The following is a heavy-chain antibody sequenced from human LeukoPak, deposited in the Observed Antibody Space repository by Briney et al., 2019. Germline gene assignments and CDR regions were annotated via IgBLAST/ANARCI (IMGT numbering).Heavy chain of an antibody. Sequence: AGRSLRLSCTASGFTFGDYAMSWVRQAPGKGLEWVGFIRSKVYGGTTEYAASVKGRFTISRDDSKSIAYLQMNSLKTEDTAVYYCTRGSRYCDSTSCPYYYMDVWGKGTTVTVSS. J-gene: IGHJ6*03. CDR2: IRSKVYGGTT. CDR1: GFTFGDYA. V-gene: IGHV3-49*04. D-gene: IGHD2-2*01. CDR3: TRGSRYCDSTSCPYYYMDV.